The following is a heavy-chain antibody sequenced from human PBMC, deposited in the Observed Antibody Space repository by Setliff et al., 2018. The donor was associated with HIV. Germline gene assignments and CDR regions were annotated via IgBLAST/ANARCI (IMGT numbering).Heavy chain of an antibody. V-gene: IGHV4-59*01. J-gene: IGHJ4*02. CDR3: ARDRLDGYNSGFDY. D-gene: IGHD5-12*01. Sequence: SETLSLTCTVSGGSIISYYWSWIRQPPGKGLEWIGYIYYSGSTTYIPSLKSRVTISVDTSKNQFSLKLSSVTAADTAVYYCARDRLDGYNSGFDYWGQGTLVTVSS. CDR1: GGSIISYY. CDR2: IYYSGST.